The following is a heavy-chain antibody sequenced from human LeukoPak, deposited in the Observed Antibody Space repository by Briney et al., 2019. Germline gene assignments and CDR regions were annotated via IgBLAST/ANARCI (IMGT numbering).Heavy chain of an antibody. CDR2: ISYDGSNK. CDR3: AKELSTVTTWCFDF. CDR1: GFTFSSYG. Sequence: GGSLRLSCAASGFTFSSYGMHWVRQAPGKGLEWVAVISYDGSNKYYADSVKGRFTISRDNSKNTLYLQMNSLRAEDTAVYYCAKELSTVTTWCFDFWGQGTLVTVSS. D-gene: IGHD4-17*01. V-gene: IGHV3-30*18. J-gene: IGHJ4*02.